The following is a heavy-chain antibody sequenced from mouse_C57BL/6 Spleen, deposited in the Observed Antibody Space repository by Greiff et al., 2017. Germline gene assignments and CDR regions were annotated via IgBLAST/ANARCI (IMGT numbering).Heavy chain of an antibody. CDR3: AGRRGFAY. J-gene: IGHJ3*01. CDR1: GYTFTDYY. V-gene: IGHV1-26*01. CDR2: INPNNGGT. Sequence: EVQLQQSGPELVKPGASVKISCKASGYTFTDYYMNWVKQSHGKSLEWIGDINPNNGGTSYNQKFKGKATLTVDKSSSTAYMELRSLTSEDSAVYYCAGRRGFAYWGQGTLVTVSA.